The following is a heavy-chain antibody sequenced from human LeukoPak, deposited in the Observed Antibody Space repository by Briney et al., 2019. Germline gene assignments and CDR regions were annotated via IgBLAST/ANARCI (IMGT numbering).Heavy chain of an antibody. V-gene: IGHV4-34*09. Sequence: SETLSLTCAVYGGSFSGYYWSWIRQPPGKRLEWIGYICYSGSTCYNPSLQSRVTISVDTSKNQFSLKLRSVTAADTAVYYCASAYCTTTYCYIDYWGQGTLVTVSS. CDR2: ICYSGST. CDR1: GGSFSGYY. CDR3: ASAYCTTTYCYIDY. J-gene: IGHJ4*02. D-gene: IGHD2-2*02.